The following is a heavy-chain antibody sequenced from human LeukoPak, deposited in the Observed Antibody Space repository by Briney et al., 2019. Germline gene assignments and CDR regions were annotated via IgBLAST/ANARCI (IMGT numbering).Heavy chain of an antibody. J-gene: IGHJ4*02. Sequence: GGSLRLSRAASGFTFSNYGMHWVRQAPGKGLEWVAVLSYDGSNKYYVDSVKGRFTISRDNSENTLFLQMNSLRAEDTAVYYCAKDQDGSGSQHLDYWGQGTLVTVSS. CDR3: AKDQDGSGSQHLDY. V-gene: IGHV3-30*18. CDR2: LSYDGSNK. D-gene: IGHD3-10*01. CDR1: GFTFSNYG.